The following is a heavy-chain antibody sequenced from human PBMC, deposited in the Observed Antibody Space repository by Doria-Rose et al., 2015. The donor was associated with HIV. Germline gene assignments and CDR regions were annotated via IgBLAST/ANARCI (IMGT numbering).Heavy chain of an antibody. CDR1: GFTFSSYS. J-gene: IGHJ3*02. D-gene: IGHD4-4*01. V-gene: IGHV3-21*01. Sequence: GLVKPGGSLRLSCAVSGFTFSSYSMNWVRQAPGKGLEWVSSISSSSSYIYYADSVKGRFTISRDNAKNSLYLQMKSLRAEDTAVYYCARGLMATVRGSDAFDIWGQGTKVTVSS. CDR2: ISSSSSYI. CDR3: ARGLMATVRGSDAFDI.